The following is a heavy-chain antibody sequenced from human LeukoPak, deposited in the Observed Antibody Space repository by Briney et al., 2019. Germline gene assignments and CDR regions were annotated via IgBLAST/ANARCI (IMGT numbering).Heavy chain of an antibody. CDR3: ARGHDRGYSYGFGY. D-gene: IGHD5-18*01. J-gene: IGHJ4*02. CDR1: GFMFRSYG. CDR2: IWYDGSNK. V-gene: IGHV3-33*08. Sequence: PGGSLRLSCAASGFMFRSYGMHWVRQAPGKGPEWVAVIWYDGSNKYYTDSVKGRFTISRDNSNNTLYLQMNSLRVEDTAVYYCARGHDRGYSYGFGYWGQESLVTVSS.